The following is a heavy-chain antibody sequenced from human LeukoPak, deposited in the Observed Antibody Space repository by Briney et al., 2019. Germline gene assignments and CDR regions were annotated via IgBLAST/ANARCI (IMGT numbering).Heavy chain of an antibody. Sequence: AGSLRLSCAASGFTFSTYAMTWLHQAPGKGLEWVSRISGSGGSTYYADADSVKGRFTISRDNSKNTLYLQMNSLRAEDTAVYYCARDRNWGLEYWGKGTLLIVSS. CDR1: GFTFSTYA. CDR2: ISGSGGST. CDR3: ARDRNWGLEY. J-gene: IGHJ4*02. V-gene: IGHV3-23*01. D-gene: IGHD7-27*01.